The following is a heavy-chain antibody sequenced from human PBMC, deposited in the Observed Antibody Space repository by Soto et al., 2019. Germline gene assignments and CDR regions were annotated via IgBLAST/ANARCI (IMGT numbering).Heavy chain of an antibody. CDR3: ARNGYDGSGGY. D-gene: IGHD3-10*01. CDR1: GGSSSSYT. J-gene: IGHJ4*02. V-gene: IGHV1-69*02. Sequence: QVQLVQSGAEVKKPGSSVKVSCKASGGSSSSYTIIWVRQAPGQGLEWMGRIIPIRGIANYAQKFQGRVTITADKSTSTAYMEVSSLRSEDTAMYDCARNGYDGSGGYWAQGTLVTVCS. CDR2: IIPIRGIA.